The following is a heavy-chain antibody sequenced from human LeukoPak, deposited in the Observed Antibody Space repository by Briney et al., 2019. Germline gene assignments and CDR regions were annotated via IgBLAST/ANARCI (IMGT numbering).Heavy chain of an antibody. CDR1: GFTFSSYA. CDR3: AKEWELQD. Sequence: QAAGSLSLSCAASGFTFSSYAMCWVRQAPGKGLEWVSAISGSGGSTYYADSVKGRFTISRDNSKNTLYLQMNSRRAEDTAVYYWAKEWELQDWGQGTLVTVSS. J-gene: IGHJ4*02. CDR2: ISGSGGST. V-gene: IGHV3-23*01. D-gene: IGHD1-26*01.